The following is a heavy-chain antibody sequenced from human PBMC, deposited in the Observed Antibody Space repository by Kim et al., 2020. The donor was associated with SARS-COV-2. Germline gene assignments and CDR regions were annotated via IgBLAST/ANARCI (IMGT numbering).Heavy chain of an antibody. V-gene: IGHV3-53*01. D-gene: IGHD6-6*01. J-gene: IGHJ4*02. Sequence: GGSLRLSCAASGFTVTNSYMNWVRQAPGKGLEWVAVIYRGGQTYYTDLAKGRFTVSRDNSKNALFLQMNSLRVEDTATYYCARGSNSNWSHDYWGPG. CDR2: IYRGGQT. CDR3: ARGSNSNWSHDY. CDR1: GFTVTNSY.